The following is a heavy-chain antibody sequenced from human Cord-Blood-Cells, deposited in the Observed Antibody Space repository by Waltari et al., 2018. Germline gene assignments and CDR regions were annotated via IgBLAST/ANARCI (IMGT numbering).Heavy chain of an antibody. Sequence: QVPLVQSGAEVKKPGSSVKVSCKASGGTFSTYAISWVRQAPGQALEWMEAVIPIFGTATFATKFQVRVTITADKSTSTAYVELSSQRSEDTAVYYCATCIAAAGTDYWGQGTLVTVSS. D-gene: IGHD6-13*01. CDR3: ATCIAAAGTDY. CDR2: VIPIFGTA. V-gene: IGHV1-69*06. CDR1: GGTFSTYA. J-gene: IGHJ4*02.